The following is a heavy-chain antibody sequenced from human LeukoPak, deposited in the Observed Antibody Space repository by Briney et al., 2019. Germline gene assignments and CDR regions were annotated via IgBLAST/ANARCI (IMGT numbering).Heavy chain of an antibody. CDR3: AKDHYYDSSGYPLIDY. CDR2: IWYDGSNK. V-gene: IGHV3-33*06. CDR1: GFTFSSYG. Sequence: GGSLRLSCAASGFTFSSYGMHWVRQAPGKGLEWVAVIWYDGSNKYYADSVKGRFTISRGNSKNTLYLQMNSLRAEDTAVYYCAKDHYYDSSGYPLIDYWGQGTLVTVSS. J-gene: IGHJ4*02. D-gene: IGHD3-22*01.